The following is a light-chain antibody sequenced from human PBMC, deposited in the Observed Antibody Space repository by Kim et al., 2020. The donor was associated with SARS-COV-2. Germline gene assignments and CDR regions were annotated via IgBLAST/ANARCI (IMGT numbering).Light chain of an antibody. J-gene: IGLJ3*02. CDR3: NSRDSSGNHVIWV. V-gene: IGLV3-19*01. CDR1: SLRSYY. Sequence: SSELTQDPAVSVALGQTVRITCQGDSLRSYYASWYQQKPGQAPVLVIYGKNNRPSGIPDRFSGSSSGNTASLTITGAQAEDEADYYCNSRDSSGNHVIWV. CDR2: GKN.